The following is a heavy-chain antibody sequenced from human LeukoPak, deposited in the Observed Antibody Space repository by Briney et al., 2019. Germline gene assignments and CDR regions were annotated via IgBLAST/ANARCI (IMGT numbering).Heavy chain of an antibody. V-gene: IGHV3-74*01. CDR3: ARAPHHGFDY. Sequence: PGGSLRLSCAASGFTFSDYYMSWIRQAPGKGLVWVSRINSDGSSTSYADSVKGRFTISRDNSKNTLYLQMNSLRAEDTAVYYCARAPHHGFDYWGQGTLVTVSS. D-gene: IGHD1-14*01. J-gene: IGHJ4*02. CDR2: INSDGSST. CDR1: GFTFSDYY.